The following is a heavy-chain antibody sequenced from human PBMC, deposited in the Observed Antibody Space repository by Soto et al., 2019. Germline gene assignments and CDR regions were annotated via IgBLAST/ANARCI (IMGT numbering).Heavy chain of an antibody. Sequence: QVQLVESGGGLVKPGGSLRLSCAASGFTFSDYYMSWIRQAPGKGLEWVSYISSSSSYTNYADSVKGRFTISRDNAKNSLYLPMNSLSAEDTALYYCARDHHRYSGYDYVDYWGQGTLVTVSS. J-gene: IGHJ4*02. CDR2: ISSSSSYT. D-gene: IGHD5-12*01. V-gene: IGHV3-11*05. CDR3: ARDHHRYSGYDYVDY. CDR1: GFTFSDYY.